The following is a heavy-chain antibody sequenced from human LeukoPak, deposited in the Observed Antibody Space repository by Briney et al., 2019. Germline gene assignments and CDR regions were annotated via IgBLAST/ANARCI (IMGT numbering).Heavy chain of an antibody. V-gene: IGHV4-4*07. CDR2: IYTSGST. CDR1: GGSISSYY. J-gene: IGHJ6*03. CDR3: ARVQWLVFPYYYYYMDV. D-gene: IGHD6-19*01. Sequence: SETLSLTYTVSGGSISSYYWSWIRQPAGKGLEWIGRIYTSGSTNYNPSLKSRVTMSVDTSKNQFSLKLSSVTAADTAVYYCARVQWLVFPYYYYYMDVWGKGTTVTVSS.